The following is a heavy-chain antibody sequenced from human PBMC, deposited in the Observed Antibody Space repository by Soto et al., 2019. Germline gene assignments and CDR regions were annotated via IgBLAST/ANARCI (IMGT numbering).Heavy chain of an antibody. Sequence: PGGSLRLSCAASGFTFSSYSMNWARQAPGKGLEWVSSISSSSSYIYYADSVKGRFTISRDNAKNSLYLQMNSLRAEDTAVYYCARGTGYYYGMDVWGKGTTVTVSS. V-gene: IGHV3-21*01. CDR2: ISSSSSYI. CDR1: GFTFSSYS. J-gene: IGHJ6*04. D-gene: IGHD1-1*01. CDR3: ARGTGYYYGMDV.